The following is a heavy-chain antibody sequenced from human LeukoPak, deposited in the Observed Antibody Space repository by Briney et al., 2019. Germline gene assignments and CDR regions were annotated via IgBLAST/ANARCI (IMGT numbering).Heavy chain of an antibody. Sequence: PGGSLRLSCAASGFTFTNYWMSWVRQAPGKGLEWVANTKQDETEKHYADSVKGRFTISRDNAQNSLYLQMNSLRAEDTAVYFCARNRQWLLADYWGQGTLVTVSS. CDR3: ARNRQWLLADY. D-gene: IGHD3-22*01. V-gene: IGHV3-7*04. CDR2: TKQDETEK. CDR1: GFTFTNYW. J-gene: IGHJ4*02.